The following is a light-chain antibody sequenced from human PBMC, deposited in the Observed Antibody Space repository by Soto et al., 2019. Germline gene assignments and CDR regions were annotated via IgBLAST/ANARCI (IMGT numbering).Light chain of an antibody. Sequence: EIVLTQSPATLSLSPGERATLSCRASQSVSSYLAWYQQKPGQAPRLLIYDASTRATGIPARFSGSGSGTDGGGAGSSLEPEDFAVYYCQQRSNWPPRITFGQGTRLEIK. CDR3: QQRSNWPPRIT. V-gene: IGKV3-11*01. CDR1: QSVSSY. CDR2: DAS. J-gene: IGKJ5*01.